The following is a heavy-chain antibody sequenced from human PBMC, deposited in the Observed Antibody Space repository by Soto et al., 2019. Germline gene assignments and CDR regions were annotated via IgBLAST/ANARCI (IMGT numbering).Heavy chain of an antibody. CDR3: ARDLVVPAAMRGYYYYGMDV. D-gene: IGHD2-2*01. Sequence: GGSLRLSCAASEFSFDDYAMSWVRQAPGKGLEWVSVIYSGGSTYYADSVKGRFTISRDNSKNTLYLQMNSLRAEDTAVYYCARDLVVPAAMRGYYYYGMDVWGQGTTVTVSS. V-gene: IGHV3-66*01. J-gene: IGHJ6*02. CDR2: IYSGGST. CDR1: EFSFDDYA.